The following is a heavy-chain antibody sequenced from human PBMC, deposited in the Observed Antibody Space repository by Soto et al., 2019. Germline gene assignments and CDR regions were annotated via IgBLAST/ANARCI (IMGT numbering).Heavy chain of an antibody. D-gene: IGHD3-22*01. J-gene: IGHJ4*03. CDR2: IRSKTSSETR. CDR1: GFPFTKAW. Sequence: PGGSVRLSCASSGFPFTKAWMTWVRQAPGKGLEWVGRIRSKTSSETREYAAPVKGRFTISRDDSKNMLYLEMNSLKIEDTGVYYCTTDGFTGIVGIWGQGTLVTVSS. CDR3: TTDGFTGIVGI. V-gene: IGHV3-15*01.